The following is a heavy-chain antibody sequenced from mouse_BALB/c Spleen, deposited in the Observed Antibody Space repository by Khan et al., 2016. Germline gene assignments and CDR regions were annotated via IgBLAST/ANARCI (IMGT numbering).Heavy chain of an antibody. CDR3: TRQVYLTYLDY. Sequence: EVKLLESGGGLVQPGGSLKLSCAASGFDFSRYWMSWVRQAPGKGLEWIGEINPDTSTINYTPSLKDKFIISRDNAKNTLYLQMSQVRSEDTAISYCTRQVYLTYLDYWGQGTTLTVSS. CDR2: INPDTSTI. V-gene: IGHV4-1*02. CDR1: GFDFSRYW. J-gene: IGHJ2*01.